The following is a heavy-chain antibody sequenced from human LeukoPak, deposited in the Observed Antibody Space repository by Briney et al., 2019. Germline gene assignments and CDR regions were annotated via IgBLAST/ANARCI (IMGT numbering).Heavy chain of an antibody. V-gene: IGHV4-4*02. CDR3: ARDAYDSSGYSFDY. Sequence: PSETLSLTCAVPGGSISRSNWWSWVRQPPGKGLEWIGEIYHSGSTNYNPSLKRRVTISGDKSKNQFSLKLSSVTAADTAVYYCARDAYDSSGYSFDYWGQGTLVTVSS. D-gene: IGHD3-22*01. J-gene: IGHJ4*02. CDR2: IYHSGST. CDR1: GGSISRSNW.